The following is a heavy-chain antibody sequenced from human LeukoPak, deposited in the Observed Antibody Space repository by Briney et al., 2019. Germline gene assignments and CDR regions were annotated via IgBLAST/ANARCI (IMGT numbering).Heavy chain of an antibody. CDR3: AREVVVVAATNAFDI. CDR2: INSDGSST. CDR1: GFTLSSYW. J-gene: IGHJ3*02. D-gene: IGHD2-15*01. V-gene: IGHV3-74*01. Sequence: GGSLRLSCAASGFTLSSYWMHWVRHAPGKGLVWVSRINSDGSSTSYADSVKGRFTISRDNAKNTLYLQMNSLRAEDTAVYYCAREVVVVAATNAFDIWGQGTMVTVSS.